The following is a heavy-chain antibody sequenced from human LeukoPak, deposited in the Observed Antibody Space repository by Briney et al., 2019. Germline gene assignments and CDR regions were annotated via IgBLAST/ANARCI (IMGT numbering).Heavy chain of an antibody. CDR3: ARDVQGRYYDILTGERYNWFDP. CDR2: INHSGST. J-gene: IGHJ5*02. Sequence: SETLSLTCAVYGGSFSGYYWSWIRQPPGKGLEWIGEINHSGSTNYNPSLKSRVTISVDTSKNQFSLKLSSVTAADTAVYYCARDVQGRYYDILTGERYNWFDPWGQGTLVTVSS. D-gene: IGHD3-9*01. CDR1: GGSFSGYY. V-gene: IGHV4-34*01.